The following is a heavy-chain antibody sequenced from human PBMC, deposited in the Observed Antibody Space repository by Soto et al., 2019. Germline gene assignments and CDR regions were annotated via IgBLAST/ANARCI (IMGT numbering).Heavy chain of an antibody. Sequence: PSETLSLTCAVYGGSFSGYYWSWIRQPPGKGLEWIGEINHSGSTNYNPSLKSRVTISVDTSKNQFSLKLSSVTAADTAVYYCARGRGYCSSTSCSYYYYYYMDVWGKGTTVTVSS. J-gene: IGHJ6*03. CDR1: GGSFSGYY. D-gene: IGHD2-2*01. CDR2: INHSGST. CDR3: ARGRGYCSSTSCSYYYYYYMDV. V-gene: IGHV4-34*01.